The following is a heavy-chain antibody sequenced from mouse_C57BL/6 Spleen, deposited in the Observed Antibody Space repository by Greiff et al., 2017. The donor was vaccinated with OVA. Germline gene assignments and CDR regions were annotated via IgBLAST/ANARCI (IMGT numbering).Heavy chain of an antibody. V-gene: IGHV5-17*01. Sequence: EVHLVESGGGLVKPGGSLKLSCAASGFTFSDYGMHWVRQAPEKGLEWVAYISSGSSTIYYADTVKGRFTISRDNAKNTLFLQMTSLRSEDTAMYYCARDYYGRGYFDVWGTGTTVTVSS. CDR1: GFTFSDYG. J-gene: IGHJ1*03. CDR3: ARDYYGRGYFDV. D-gene: IGHD1-1*01. CDR2: ISSGSSTI.